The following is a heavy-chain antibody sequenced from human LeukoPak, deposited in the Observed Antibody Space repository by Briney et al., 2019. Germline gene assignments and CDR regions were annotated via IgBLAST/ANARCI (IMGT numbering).Heavy chain of an antibody. J-gene: IGHJ1*01. V-gene: IGHV4-59*01. CDR1: GGSITNYY. Sequence: SETLSLTCTVSGGSITNYYCRWTRQSPGKGLEWIGYIHSSGNTNYNPSLKSRATISGDTSKNQFSLRLTFVTPADTAKYFCTDGGTWYAVLEHWGQGSPVTVSS. CDR2: IHSSGNT. D-gene: IGHD6-13*01. CDR3: TDGGTWYAVLEH.